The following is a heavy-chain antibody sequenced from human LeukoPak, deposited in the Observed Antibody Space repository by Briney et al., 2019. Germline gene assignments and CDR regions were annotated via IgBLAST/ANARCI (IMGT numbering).Heavy chain of an antibody. Sequence: PGGSLRLSCAASGFTFSSYGMSWVRQAPGKGLEWIGEINHSGSTNYNPSLKSRVTISIDTSNNQFSLRLSSVTAADTAVYYCARAPLIEEQLVRGFDYWGQGTLVTVSS. J-gene: IGHJ4*02. CDR3: ARAPLIEEQLVRGFDY. V-gene: IGHV4-34*01. CDR1: GFTFSSYG. D-gene: IGHD6-13*01. CDR2: INHSGST.